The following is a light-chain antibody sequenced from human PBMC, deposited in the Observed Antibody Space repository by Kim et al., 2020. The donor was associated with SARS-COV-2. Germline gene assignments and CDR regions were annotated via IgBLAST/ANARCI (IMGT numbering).Light chain of an antibody. CDR1: TSNIGGNA. J-gene: IGLJ1*01. V-gene: IGLV1-44*01. CDR3: AAWDDSRNAYV. Sequence: ELTQPPSASGTPGQSVTISCSGTTSNIGGNAVNWFQQLPGAAPKLLIYTNDQRPSGVPERFSGSKSGTSASLAISGLQSEDEADYYCAAWDDSRNAYV. CDR2: TND.